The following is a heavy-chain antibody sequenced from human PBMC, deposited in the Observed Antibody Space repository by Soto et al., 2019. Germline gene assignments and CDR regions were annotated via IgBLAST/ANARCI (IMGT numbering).Heavy chain of an antibody. D-gene: IGHD3-22*01. CDR3: AKSRNWNFYDSAGYYVLVLDN. Sequence: LRLSCAASEFSFSSYAMSWVRQAPGKGLEWVSGILSSGGSTYYADSVKGRFTISRDNSKNELYLQMNSLRAEDTAVYYCAKSRNWNFYDSAGYYVLVLDNWGQGSLVTVSS. CDR2: ILSSGGST. CDR1: EFSFSSYA. J-gene: IGHJ4*02. V-gene: IGHV3-23*01.